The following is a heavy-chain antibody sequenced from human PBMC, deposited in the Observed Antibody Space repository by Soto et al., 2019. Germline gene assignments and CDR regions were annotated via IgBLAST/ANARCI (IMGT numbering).Heavy chain of an antibody. Sequence: GGSLRLSCAASGFTFSSYDMSWVRQAPGKGLEWVSDISGSGGSKYYADSGKGRFTITRDNSKKTLFLQMNSLRAEDSAVYYCAKETPPMVRGVINWFDPWGQGTLVTVSS. J-gene: IGHJ5*02. CDR2: ISGSGGSK. V-gene: IGHV3-23*01. D-gene: IGHD3-10*01. CDR1: GFTFSSYD. CDR3: AKETPPMVRGVINWFDP.